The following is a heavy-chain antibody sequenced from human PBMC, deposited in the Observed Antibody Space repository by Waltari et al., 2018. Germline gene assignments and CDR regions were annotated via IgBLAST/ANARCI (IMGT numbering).Heavy chain of an antibody. CDR2: IGPDGSYK. V-gene: IGHV3-7*01. Sequence: EAQLVQSGGGLVQPGGSLTLSCAASGFTISRFWMTWIRQAPGQGLQWVGHIGPDGSYKYYVDSVKGRFTISRDNAENSLLLQMSSLRVEDTALYYCVGWNDPINSWGQGTLVAVSS. D-gene: IGHD1-1*01. CDR3: VGWNDPINS. CDR1: GFTISRFW. J-gene: IGHJ4*02.